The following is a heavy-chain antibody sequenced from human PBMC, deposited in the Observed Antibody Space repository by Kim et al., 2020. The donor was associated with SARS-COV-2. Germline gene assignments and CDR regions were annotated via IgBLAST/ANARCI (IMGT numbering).Heavy chain of an antibody. CDR2: SS. V-gene: IGHV4-39*01. J-gene: IGHJ4*02. Sequence: SSYYHPARMSRVTISVDTSKNQFSLKLSSVTAADTAVYYCARVVVITPDFDYWGQGTLVTVSS. D-gene: IGHD3-22*01. CDR3: ARVVVITPDFDY.